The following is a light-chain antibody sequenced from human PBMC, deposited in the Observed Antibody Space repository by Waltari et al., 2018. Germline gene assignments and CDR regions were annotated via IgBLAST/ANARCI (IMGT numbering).Light chain of an antibody. CDR1: PGGTSY. V-gene: IGKV3-11*01. Sequence: SCRAGPGGTSYLTWERQKLGQAPRILIYDASNMATGIPVWFSGRWSGTGFTLTISSLEPEDFAVYYCQKRSNSFGFGPGTKVDIK. CDR3: QKRSNSFG. CDR2: DAS. J-gene: IGKJ3*01.